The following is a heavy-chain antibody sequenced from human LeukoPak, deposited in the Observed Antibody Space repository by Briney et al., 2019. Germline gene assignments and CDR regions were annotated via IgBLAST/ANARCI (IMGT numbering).Heavy chain of an antibody. D-gene: IGHD3-10*01. CDR1: GGSFSGYY. CDR3: ARGWRITMVRGVIPNRYFDY. J-gene: IGHJ4*02. CDR2: INHSGST. V-gene: IGHV4-34*01. Sequence: SETLSLTCAVYGGSFSGYYWSWIHRPPGKGLEWIGEINHSGSTNYNPSLKSRVTISVDTSKNQFSLKLSSVTAADTAVYYCARGWRITMVRGVIPNRYFDYWGQGTLVTVSS.